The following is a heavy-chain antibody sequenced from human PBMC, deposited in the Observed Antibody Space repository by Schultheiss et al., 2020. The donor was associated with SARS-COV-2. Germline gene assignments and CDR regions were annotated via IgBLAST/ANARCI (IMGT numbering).Heavy chain of an antibody. V-gene: IGHV1-69*06. CDR2: IIPIFGTA. CDR3: ARSDYDYIWGSYRPFDF. D-gene: IGHD3-16*02. Sequence: SVKVSCKASGGTFSSYAISWVRQAPGQGLEWMGGIIPIFGTANYAQKFQGRVTITADKSTSTAYMELRSLRSDDTAVYYCARSDYDYIWGSYRPFDFWGQGTLVTVSS. CDR1: GGTFSSYA. J-gene: IGHJ4*02.